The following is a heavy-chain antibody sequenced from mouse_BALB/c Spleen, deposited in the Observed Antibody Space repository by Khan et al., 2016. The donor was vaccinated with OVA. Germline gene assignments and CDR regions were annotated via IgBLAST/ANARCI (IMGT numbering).Heavy chain of an antibody. V-gene: IGHV1-7*01. CDR2: IDPSTSYT. CDR3: ARRGLFCIFAY. CDR1: GYTFTAYW. D-gene: IGHD1-1*02. Sequence: VQLQESGAEVAKPGASVKMSCKASGYTFTAYWIHWVKQRLGQGLEWIGYIDPSTSYTEYNQKFKDKATLTTDKSSSTAYMQLSSLTSEDSAVYYCARRGLFCIFAYWGQGTLVTVSA. J-gene: IGHJ3*01.